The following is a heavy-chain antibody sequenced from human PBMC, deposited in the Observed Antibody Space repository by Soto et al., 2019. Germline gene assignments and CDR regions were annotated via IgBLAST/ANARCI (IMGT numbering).Heavy chain of an antibody. Sequence: EVQVVESGGGLVQTGGSLRLSCVASGFTFSIYCMHWVRQAPGTGLLWVSRMKFDGSTTSYADSVKGRFTISRDNDKNTVYLQMNSLRAEDPGVYYCARGLRNYYGVDVWGQGTTVTVSS. V-gene: IGHV3-74*01. CDR3: ARGLRNYYGVDV. CDR2: MKFDGSTT. J-gene: IGHJ6*02. CDR1: GFTFSIYC. D-gene: IGHD4-17*01.